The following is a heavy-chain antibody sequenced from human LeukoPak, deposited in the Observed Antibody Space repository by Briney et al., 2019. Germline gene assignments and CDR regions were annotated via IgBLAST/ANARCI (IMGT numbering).Heavy chain of an antibody. Sequence: ASVKVSCKASGYTFTGHYMHWVRQAPGQGLEWMGWINPNSGGTNYAQKFQGRVTMTRDTSISTAYMELSRLRSDDTAVYYCARDYYDSSGFDYWGQETLVTVSS. CDR2: INPNSGGT. V-gene: IGHV1-2*02. CDR1: GYTFTGHY. CDR3: ARDYYDSSGFDY. D-gene: IGHD3-22*01. J-gene: IGHJ4*02.